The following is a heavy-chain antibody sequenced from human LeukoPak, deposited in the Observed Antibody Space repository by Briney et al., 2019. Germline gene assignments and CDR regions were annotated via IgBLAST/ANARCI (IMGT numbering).Heavy chain of an antibody. V-gene: IGHV3-21*01. CDR1: GFTFSSYS. J-gene: IGHJ4*02. D-gene: IGHD6-19*01. CDR2: ISSSSSYI. CDR3: ARVYSSVWYDY. Sequence: GGSPRLSCAASGFTFSSYSMNWVRQAPGKGLEWVSSISSSSSYIYYADSVKGRFTISRDNAKNSLYLQMNSLRAEDTAVYYCARVYSSVWYDYWGQGTLVTVSS.